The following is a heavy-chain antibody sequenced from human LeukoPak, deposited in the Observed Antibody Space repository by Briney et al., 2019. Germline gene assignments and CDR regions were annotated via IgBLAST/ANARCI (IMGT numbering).Heavy chain of an antibody. CDR1: GGTFSSYA. CDR3: ARARYYYDSSGYYDY. CDR2: ITPIFGTA. D-gene: IGHD3-22*01. V-gene: IGHV1-69*05. Sequence: SVKVSCKASGGTFSSYAISWVRQAPGQGLEWMGGITPIFGTANYAQKFQGRVTITTDESTSTACMELSSLRSEDTAVYYCARARYYYDSSGYYDYWGQGTLVTVSS. J-gene: IGHJ4*02.